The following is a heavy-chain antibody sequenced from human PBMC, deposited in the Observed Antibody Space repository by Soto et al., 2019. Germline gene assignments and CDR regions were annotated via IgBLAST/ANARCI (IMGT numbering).Heavy chain of an antibody. V-gene: IGHV3-33*01. CDR1: GFTFSGYG. D-gene: IGHD3-22*01. CDR3: ARDGGYYDSSGYFDY. Sequence: QVQLVESGGGVVQPGRSLRLSCAASGFTFSGYGMHWVRQAPGKGLEWVAVIWYDGSNKYYADSVKGRFTISRDNSKNTLYLQMNSLRAEDTAVYYCARDGGYYDSSGYFDYWGQGTLVTVSS. J-gene: IGHJ4*02. CDR2: IWYDGSNK.